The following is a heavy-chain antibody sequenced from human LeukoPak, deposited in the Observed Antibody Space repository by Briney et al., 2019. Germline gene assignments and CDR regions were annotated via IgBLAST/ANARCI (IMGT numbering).Heavy chain of an antibody. Sequence: GGSLRLSCAASGFTFSNYYMSWIRQAPGKGLEWVSYISGSSGSTNYADSVMGRFTISRDNGKNSLYLQMDSLRAEDTAVYYCARAGSGWPFDYWGQGTLVTVSS. D-gene: IGHD6-19*01. CDR2: ISGSSGST. J-gene: IGHJ4*02. V-gene: IGHV3-11*06. CDR1: GFTFSNYY. CDR3: ARAGSGWPFDY.